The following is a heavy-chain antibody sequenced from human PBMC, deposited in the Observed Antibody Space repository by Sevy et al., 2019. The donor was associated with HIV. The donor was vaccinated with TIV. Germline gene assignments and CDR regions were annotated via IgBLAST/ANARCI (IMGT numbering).Heavy chain of an antibody. CDR3: ITDPAYRGYDEEVINYYFYGMDV. D-gene: IGHD5-12*01. CDR2: IKSEFDGGAI. CDR1: GFTFSSAW. J-gene: IGHJ6*02. V-gene: IGHV3-15*01. Sequence: GGSLRLSCTASGFTFSSAWMSWVRQAPGKGLEWVGRIKSEFDGGAIDYAAPVKGRFSISREDLKNTGYLQMNSLKTEDTAVYYCITDPAYRGYDEEVINYYFYGMDVWGQGTTVTVSS.